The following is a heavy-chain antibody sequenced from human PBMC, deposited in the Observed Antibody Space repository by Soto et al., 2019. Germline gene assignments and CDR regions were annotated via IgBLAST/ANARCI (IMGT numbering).Heavy chain of an antibody. CDR3: SRVGPGETSTFDH. CDR2: INPFDGSR. J-gene: IGHJ4*02. Sequence: ASVKVSCKASGYIFTSYYIHWVRQAPGQGLEWMGWINPFDGSRMFAQSFQGRVTMTRDTSTSTVYMEVSSLRSEDTAVYYCSRVGPGETSTFDHWGQGTLVTVSS. D-gene: IGHD3-10*01. V-gene: IGHV1-46*03. CDR1: GYIFTSYY.